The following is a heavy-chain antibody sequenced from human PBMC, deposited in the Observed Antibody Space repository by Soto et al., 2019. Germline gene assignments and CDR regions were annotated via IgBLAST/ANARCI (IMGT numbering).Heavy chain of an antibody. V-gene: IGHV3-72*01. Sequence: EVQLVESGGNLVQPGGSLRLSCAAFGFIFSDHYMDWVRQAPGKGLEWVARIRKRTNGYTTEYAASVKGRFTISRDDSKNSLFLQMNSLQTEDTAVYFCARGESYPPLDYWGRGTLVTVSS. D-gene: IGHD1-26*01. CDR2: IRKRTNGYTT. J-gene: IGHJ4*02. CDR1: GFIFSDHY. CDR3: ARGESYPPLDY.